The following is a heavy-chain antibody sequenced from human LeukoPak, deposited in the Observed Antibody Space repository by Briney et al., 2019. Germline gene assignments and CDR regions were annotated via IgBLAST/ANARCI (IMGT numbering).Heavy chain of an antibody. V-gene: IGHV3-7*03. CDR1: GFTFSSYW. CDR3: ATDSRSCRY. J-gene: IGHJ4*02. Sequence: GGSLRLSCAASGFTFSSYWMNWARQAPGKGLEWVASINHNGNVNYYVDSVKGRFTISRDNAKNSLYLQMSNLRAEDTAVYFCATDSRSCRYWGQGTLVTVSS. CDR2: INHNGNVN.